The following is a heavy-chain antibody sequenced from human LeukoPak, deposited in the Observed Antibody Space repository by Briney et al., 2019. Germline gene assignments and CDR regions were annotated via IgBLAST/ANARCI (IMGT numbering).Heavy chain of an antibody. CDR3: AKVDRGDYSSSPVPYYNYYMNV. Sequence: GGSLRLSCAASGFTFSYYSMNWVRQAPGRGLEWVSCISSSSSLIFYSDSVRGRFTISRDNAKNLLYLHMNSLRVEDTTVYYCAKVDRGDYSSSPVPYYNYYMNVWGKGTTVTVSS. CDR1: GFTFSYYS. CDR2: ISSSSSLI. V-gene: IGHV3-21*01. D-gene: IGHD6-13*01. J-gene: IGHJ6*03.